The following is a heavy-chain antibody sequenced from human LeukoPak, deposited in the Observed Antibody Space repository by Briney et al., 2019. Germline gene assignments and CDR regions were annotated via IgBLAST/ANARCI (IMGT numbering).Heavy chain of an antibody. CDR1: GFTFSSYA. Sequence: PGGFLRLSCAASGFTFSSYAMHWVRQAPGKGLEWVAVISYDGSNKYYADSVKGRFTISRDNSKNTLYLQMNSLRAEDTAVYYCARSKAEGKLDYWGQGTLVTVSS. V-gene: IGHV3-30-3*01. CDR3: ARSKAEGKLDY. CDR2: ISYDGSNK. D-gene: IGHD6-19*01. J-gene: IGHJ4*02.